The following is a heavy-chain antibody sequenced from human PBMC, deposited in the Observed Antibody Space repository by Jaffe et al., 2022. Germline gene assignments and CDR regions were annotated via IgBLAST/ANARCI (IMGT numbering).Heavy chain of an antibody. V-gene: IGHV3-7*01. J-gene: IGHJ3*02. D-gene: IGHD3-10*01. CDR1: GFTFSSYW. Sequence: EVQLVESGGGLVQPGGSLRLSCAASGFTFSSYWMSWVRQAPGKGLEWVANIKQDGSEKYYVDSVKGRFTISRDNAKNSLYLQMNSLRAEDTAVYYCASSGWVTIDPAFDIWGQGTMVTVSS. CDR2: IKQDGSEK. CDR3: ASSGWVTIDPAFDI.